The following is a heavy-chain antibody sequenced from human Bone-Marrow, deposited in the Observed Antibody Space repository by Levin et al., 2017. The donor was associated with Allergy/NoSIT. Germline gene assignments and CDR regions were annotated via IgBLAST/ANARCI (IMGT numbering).Heavy chain of an antibody. J-gene: IGHJ4*02. D-gene: IGHD6-19*01. Sequence: LSLTCAASGFTFSSYSMNWVRQAPGKGLEWVSYISSSSTIIYYADSVQGRFTISRDDAKNSLYLQMNSLRDEDTAVYYCARGGISSGWYLVDYWGQGTLVTVSS. V-gene: IGHV3-48*02. CDR3: ARGGISSGWYLVDY. CDR1: GFTFSSYS. CDR2: ISSSSTII.